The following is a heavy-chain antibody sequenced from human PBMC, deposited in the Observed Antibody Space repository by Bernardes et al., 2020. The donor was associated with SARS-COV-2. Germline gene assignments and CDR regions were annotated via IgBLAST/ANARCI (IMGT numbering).Heavy chain of an antibody. CDR2: IRSDGSST. V-gene: IGHV3-74*01. J-gene: IGHJ6*02. CDR1: GFTLSTYP. CDR3: ARGRNYGLDV. Sequence: GGSLRLSCEASGFTLSTYPMHWVRQVPGKGLLWVSRIRSDGSSTNYADLVKGRFTISRDNAKNTLYLQMNSLRVEDTAVYYCARGRNYGLDVGGQGTTVTVSS.